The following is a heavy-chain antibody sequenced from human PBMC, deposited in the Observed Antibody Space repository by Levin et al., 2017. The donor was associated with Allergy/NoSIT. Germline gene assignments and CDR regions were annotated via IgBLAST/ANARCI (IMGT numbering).Heavy chain of an antibody. CDR2: IRDRAYGGAS. CDR3: AKHGVSRRIFKNKDYGHSFDL. Sequence: GGSLRLSCSGSGFTFGAYVVSWFRQAPGTGLEWVGFIRDRAYGGASEYAASVQGRFTITRDDSTRVAYLQMNSLKIADTGVYVCAKHGVSRRIFKNKDYGHSFDLWGLGTQVTVSS. V-gene: IGHV3-49*03. D-gene: IGHD3-16*01. CDR1: GFTFGAYV. J-gene: IGHJ2*01.